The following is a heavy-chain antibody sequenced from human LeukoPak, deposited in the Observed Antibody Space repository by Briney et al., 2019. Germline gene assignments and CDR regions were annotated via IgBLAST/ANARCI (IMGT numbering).Heavy chain of an antibody. J-gene: IGHJ4*02. V-gene: IGHV4-59*02. CDR2: IYHTGST. Sequence: SETLSLTCTISGGSVSDYYWSWIRQSPGKGLEWIGYIYHTGSTSYSPSLKSRVTISADTSQNQFSLKLTSIDAADTAVYYCARGLGAREVGYWGQGTLVTVSS. CDR3: ARGLGAREVGY. D-gene: IGHD1-26*01. CDR1: GGSVSDYY.